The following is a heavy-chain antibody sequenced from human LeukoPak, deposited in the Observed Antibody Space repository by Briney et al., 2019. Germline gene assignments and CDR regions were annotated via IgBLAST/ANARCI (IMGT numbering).Heavy chain of an antibody. CDR3: ARDRYGSGSYYPDY. Sequence: SVKVSCTASGGTFSSYAISWVRQAPGQGLEWMGGIIPIFGTANYAQRFQGRVTITADESTSTAYMELSSLRSEDMAVYYCARDRYGSGSYYPDYWGQGTLVTVSS. J-gene: IGHJ4*02. V-gene: IGHV1-69*01. D-gene: IGHD3-10*01. CDR1: GGTFSSYA. CDR2: IIPIFGTA.